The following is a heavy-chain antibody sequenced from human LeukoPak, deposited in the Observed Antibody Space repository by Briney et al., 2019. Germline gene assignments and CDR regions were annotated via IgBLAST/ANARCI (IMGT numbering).Heavy chain of an antibody. CDR3: ARDYSPPHWSENSGYFDS. CDR1: GFTFSSYG. J-gene: IGHJ4*02. V-gene: IGHV3-30*03. Sequence: GGSLRLSCAASGFTFSSYGMHWVRQAPGKGLEWVAVISYDGSNKYYADSVKGRFTISRDNSKNTLYLQMNSLRVEDTAVYYCARDYSPPHWSENSGYFDSWGQGILVTVSS. D-gene: IGHD1-26*01. CDR2: ISYDGSNK.